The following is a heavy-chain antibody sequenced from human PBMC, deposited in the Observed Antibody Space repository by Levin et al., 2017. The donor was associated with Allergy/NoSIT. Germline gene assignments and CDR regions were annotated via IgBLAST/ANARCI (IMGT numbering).Heavy chain of an antibody. CDR1: GGPISSRSYY. Sequence: SETLSLTCTVSGGPISSRSYYWGWVRQPPGTGLEWIGSIYYNGNTYYNPSLKSRVTISEDTSRDEFSLKLTSVTAADTAVYYCARDPGTEAGAGTDYWGQGILVTVSS. D-gene: IGHD6-19*01. CDR3: ARDPGTEAGAGTDY. CDR2: IYYNGNT. J-gene: IGHJ4*02. V-gene: IGHV4-39*07.